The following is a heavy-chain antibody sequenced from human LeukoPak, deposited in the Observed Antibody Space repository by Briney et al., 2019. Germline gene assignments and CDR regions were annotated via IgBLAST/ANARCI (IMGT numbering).Heavy chain of an antibody. CDR3: ARHGRWVGPAGY. CDR2: IYHSGST. CDR1: GGSISNYY. Sequence: SETLSLTCTVSGGSISNYYWSWIRQPPGKGLEWIGYIYHSGSTNYNPSLKSRVTISVDTSKNQFSLKLSSVTAADTAVYYCARHGRWVGPAGYWGQGTLVTVSS. V-gene: IGHV4-59*08. D-gene: IGHD4-23*01. J-gene: IGHJ4*02.